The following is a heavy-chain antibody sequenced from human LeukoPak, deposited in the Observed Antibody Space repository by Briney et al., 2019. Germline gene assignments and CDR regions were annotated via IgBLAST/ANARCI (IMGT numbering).Heavy chain of an antibody. CDR2: IYYGGST. Sequence: PSQTLSLTCTVSGGSISSGGYYWSWIRQHPGKGLEWIGYIYYGGSTYYNPSLKSRVTISVDTSKNQFSLKLSSVTAADTAVYYCARWVGYNGALDYWGQGTLVTVSS. D-gene: IGHD5-24*01. CDR3: ARWVGYNGALDY. J-gene: IGHJ4*02. CDR1: GGSISSGGYY. V-gene: IGHV4-31*03.